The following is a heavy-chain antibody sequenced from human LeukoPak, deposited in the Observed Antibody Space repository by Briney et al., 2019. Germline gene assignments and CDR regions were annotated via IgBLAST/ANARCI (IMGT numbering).Heavy chain of an antibody. CDR2: INPNSGGT. CDR1: GYTFTGYY. D-gene: IGHD3-16*01. Sequence: ASVKVSCKASGYTFTGYYMHWMRQAPGQGLEWMGWINPNSGGTNYAQKFQGRVTMTRDTSISTAYMELSRLRSDDTAVYYCARDWVQRGNAFDIWGQGTMVTVSS. V-gene: IGHV1-2*02. J-gene: IGHJ3*02. CDR3: ARDWVQRGNAFDI.